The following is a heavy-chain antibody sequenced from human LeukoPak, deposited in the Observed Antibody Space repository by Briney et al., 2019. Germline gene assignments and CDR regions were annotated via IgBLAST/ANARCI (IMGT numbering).Heavy chain of an antibody. Sequence: PSETLSLTCAVSGGSISSGGYSWSWIRQPPGKGLEWIGYIYHSGSTYYNPSLKSRVTISVDRSKNQFSLKLSSVTAADTAVYYCARAVGSSGSDAFDIWGQGTMVTVSS. D-gene: IGHD3-22*01. J-gene: IGHJ3*02. V-gene: IGHV4-30-2*01. CDR3: ARAVGSSGSDAFDI. CDR1: GGSISSGGYS. CDR2: IYHSGST.